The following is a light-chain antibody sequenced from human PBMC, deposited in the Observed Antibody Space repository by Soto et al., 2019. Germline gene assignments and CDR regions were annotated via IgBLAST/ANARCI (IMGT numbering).Light chain of an antibody. CDR2: YDT. V-gene: IGLV3-21*04. J-gene: IGLJ2*01. CDR1: NIGSKS. Sequence: SYELTQPPSVSVAPGKTARITCGGNNIGSKSVHWYQQKPGQAPVLVIYYDTNRPSGIPERFSGSNSGNTATLTISRVEAGDEADYYCQVWDSSSDHPVVFGEGTKLNVL. CDR3: QVWDSSSDHPVV.